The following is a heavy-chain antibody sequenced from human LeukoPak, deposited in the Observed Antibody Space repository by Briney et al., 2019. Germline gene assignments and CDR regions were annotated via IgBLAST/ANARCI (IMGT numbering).Heavy chain of an antibody. D-gene: IGHD3-10*01. CDR3: ARDLYYYGSGSSLFFDY. CDR1: GYTFTSYG. CDR2: ISAYNGKT. J-gene: IGHJ4*02. V-gene: IGHV1-18*01. Sequence: GASVTVSCKASGYTFTSYGIGWVRQAHGQGLEWMGWISAYNGKTNYAQKLQGRVTMTTDTSTSTAYMELRSLRSDDTAVYYCARDLYYYGSGSSLFFDYWGQGTLVTVSS.